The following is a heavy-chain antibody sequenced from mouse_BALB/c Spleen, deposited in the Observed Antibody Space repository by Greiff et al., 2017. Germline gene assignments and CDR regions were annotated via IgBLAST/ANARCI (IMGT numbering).Heavy chain of an antibody. Sequence: QVQLQQSAAELARPGASVKMSCKASGYTFTSYTMHWVKQRPGQGLEWIGYINPSSGYTEYNQKFKDKTTLTADKSSSTAYMQLSSLTSEDSAVYYCARVVITRGFAYWGQGTLVTVSA. CDR1: GYTFTSYT. J-gene: IGHJ3*01. D-gene: IGHD2-4*01. V-gene: IGHV1-4*02. CDR3: ARVVITRGFAY. CDR2: INPSSGYT.